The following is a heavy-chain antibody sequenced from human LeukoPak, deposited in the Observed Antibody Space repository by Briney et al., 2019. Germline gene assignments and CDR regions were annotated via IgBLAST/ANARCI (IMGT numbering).Heavy chain of an antibody. CDR3: ARVAQLWFGNDY. J-gene: IGHJ4*02. CDR1: GFTFSSYG. V-gene: IGHV3-33*01. CDR2: IWYDGSNE. Sequence: PGGSLRLSCAASGFTFSSYGMHWVRQAPGKGLEWVALIWYDGSNEYFADSVRGRFTISRDNSKNTLYLQMNSLRAEDTAVYCCARVAQLWFGNDYWGQGTLVTVSS. D-gene: IGHD5-18*01.